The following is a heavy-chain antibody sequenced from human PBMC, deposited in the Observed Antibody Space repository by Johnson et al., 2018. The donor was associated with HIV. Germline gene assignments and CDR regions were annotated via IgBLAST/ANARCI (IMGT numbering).Heavy chain of an antibody. Sequence: VQLVESGGGLIQPGGSLRLSCAASGFTVSNNYMSWVRQAPGKGLEWVSVIYSGGSTYYADSVKGRFTISRDNSKNTLYLQMNSLRAEDTAVYYCARDFDYYDSSENAFDIWGQGTMVTVSS. CDR3: ARDFDYYDSSENAFDI. CDR2: IYSGGST. CDR1: GFTVSNNY. D-gene: IGHD3-22*01. J-gene: IGHJ3*02. V-gene: IGHV3-53*01.